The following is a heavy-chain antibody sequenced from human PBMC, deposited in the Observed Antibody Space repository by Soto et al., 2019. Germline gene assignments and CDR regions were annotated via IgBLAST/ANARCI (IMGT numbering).Heavy chain of an antibody. CDR1: GFTFSSYG. Sequence: GGSLRLSCAASGFTFSSYGMHWVRQAPGKGLEWVAVISYDGSNKYYADSVKGRFTISRDNSKNTLYLQMNSLRAEDTAVYYCAKDLIAVAGWDLNWFDPWGQGTLVTVSS. CDR3: AKDLIAVAGWDLNWFDP. V-gene: IGHV3-30*18. D-gene: IGHD6-19*01. CDR2: ISYDGSNK. J-gene: IGHJ5*02.